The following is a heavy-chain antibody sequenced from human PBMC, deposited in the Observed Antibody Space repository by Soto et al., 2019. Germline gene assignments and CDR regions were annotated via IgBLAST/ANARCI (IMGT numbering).Heavy chain of an antibody. Sequence: VGSLRLSCAASGFTFSSYGMHWVRQAPGKGLVWVSRINTDGSIIDYADSVKGRFTVSRDNAKNTLYLQMNSLRADDTAVYYCARDTDGLHYWGQGTLVTVS. CDR3: ARDTDGLHY. J-gene: IGHJ4*02. CDR2: INTDGSII. V-gene: IGHV3-74*01. CDR1: GFTFSSYG.